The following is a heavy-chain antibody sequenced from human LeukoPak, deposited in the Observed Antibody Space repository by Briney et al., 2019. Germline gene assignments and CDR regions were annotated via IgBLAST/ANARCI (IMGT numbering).Heavy chain of an antibody. CDR2: VYYSGSA. CDR1: GDSVTTYY. V-gene: IGHV4-59*02. D-gene: IGHD3-10*01. CDR3: ARDARYGSGSYIDS. Sequence: SETLSLTCTVSGDSVTTYYWSWIRQPPGKGLEWLGYVYYSGSATYNPSLKSRVTISVDTSKNQFSLRLSSVTAADTAVYYCARDARYGSGSYIDSWGQGTLVTVSS. J-gene: IGHJ4*02.